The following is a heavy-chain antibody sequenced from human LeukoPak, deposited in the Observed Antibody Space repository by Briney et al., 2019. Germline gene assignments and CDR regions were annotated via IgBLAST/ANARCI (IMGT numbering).Heavy chain of an antibody. D-gene: IGHD1-7*01. Sequence: SETLSLTCTVSGGSISSSSYYWGWIRQPPGKGLEWIGSIYYSGSTYYNPSLKSRVTISVDTSKNQFSLKLSSVTAADTAVYYCARRAITGTTDAFDIWGQGTMVTVSS. J-gene: IGHJ3*02. CDR3: ARRAITGTTDAFDI. CDR1: GGSISSSSYY. CDR2: IYYSGST. V-gene: IGHV4-39*01.